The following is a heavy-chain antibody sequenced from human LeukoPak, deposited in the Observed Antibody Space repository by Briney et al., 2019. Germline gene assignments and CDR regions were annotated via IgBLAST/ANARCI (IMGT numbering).Heavy chain of an antibody. CDR3: ARDRSGAPSGYYDFWSGYPQTPSFDY. CDR1: GYTFTSYG. V-gene: IGHV1-18*01. D-gene: IGHD3-3*01. Sequence: ASVRVSCKASGYTFTSYGISWVRQAPGQGLEWMGWISAYNGNTNYAQKLQGRVTMTTDTSTSTAYMELRSLRSDDTAVYYCARDRSGAPSGYYDFWSGYPQTPSFDYWGQGTLVTVSS. J-gene: IGHJ4*02. CDR2: ISAYNGNT.